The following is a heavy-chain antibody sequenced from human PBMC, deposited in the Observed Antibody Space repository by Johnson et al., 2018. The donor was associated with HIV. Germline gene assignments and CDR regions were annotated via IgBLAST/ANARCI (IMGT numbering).Heavy chain of an antibody. CDR1: GFTFDDYG. CDR3: VRDRSTYSGSYYGWDAFAL. Sequence: QVQLVESGGGVVRPGGSLRLSCAASGFTFDDYGMSWVRQAPGKGLEWVAVISFDGRNKFYADSVKGRFTISRDNSKNTLYLQMNSLRAEDTAVYYCVRDRSTYSGSYYGWDAFALWGQGTMVTVSS. CDR2: ISFDGRNK. V-gene: IGHV3-30*03. J-gene: IGHJ3*01. D-gene: IGHD1-26*01.